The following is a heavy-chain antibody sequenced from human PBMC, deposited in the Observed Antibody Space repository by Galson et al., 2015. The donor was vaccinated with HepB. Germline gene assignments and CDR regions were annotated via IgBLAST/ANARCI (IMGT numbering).Heavy chain of an antibody. CDR3: ARRWFGDTTFDY. D-gene: IGHD3-10*01. V-gene: IGHV1-18*01. CDR2: ISAYNGNT. CDR1: GYTFTSYG. J-gene: IGHJ4*02. Sequence: SVKVSCKASGYTFTSYGISWVRQAPGQGLEWMGWISAYNGNTNYAQKFQGRVTMTTDTSTSTASMELRSLRSDDTAVYYCARRWFGDTTFDYWGQGTLVTVSS.